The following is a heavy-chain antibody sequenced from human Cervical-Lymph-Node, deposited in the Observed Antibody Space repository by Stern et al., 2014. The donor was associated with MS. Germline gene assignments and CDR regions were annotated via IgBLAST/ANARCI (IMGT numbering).Heavy chain of an antibody. CDR3: AKDGGSYSAFQN. J-gene: IGHJ1*01. CDR2: MSLNSGII. CDR1: GFTFDDYA. Sequence: QLVESGGGLVQPGRSLRLSCAASGFTFDDYAMHWVRQAPGKGLEWVSGMSLNSGIIGYADSVKGRFTISRDNAKNSLYLQMNSLRVEDTALYYCAKDGGSYSAFQNWGQGTLVTVSS. V-gene: IGHV3-9*01. D-gene: IGHD1-26*01.